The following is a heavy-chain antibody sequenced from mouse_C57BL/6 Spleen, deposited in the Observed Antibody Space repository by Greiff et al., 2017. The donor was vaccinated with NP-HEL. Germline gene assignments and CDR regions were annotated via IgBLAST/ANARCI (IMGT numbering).Heavy chain of an antibody. CDR3: ARRGRSYFDY. J-gene: IGHJ2*01. CDR2: INPNNGGT. V-gene: IGHV1-26*01. Sequence: VQLQHSGPELVMPGASVKISCKASGYTFTDYYMNWVKQSHGKSLEWIGDINPNNGGTSYNQKFKGKATLTVDKSSSTAYMELRSLTSEDSAVYYCARRGRSYFDYWGQGTTLTVSS. CDR1: GYTFTDYY.